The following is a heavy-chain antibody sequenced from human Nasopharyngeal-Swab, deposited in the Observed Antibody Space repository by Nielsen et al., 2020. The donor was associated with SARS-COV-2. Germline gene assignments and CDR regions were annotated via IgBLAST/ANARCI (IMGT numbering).Heavy chain of an antibody. Sequence: GESLKISCAASGFSFSTYWMDWVRQAPGKGPEWVSRIDNDGRRTFYADLAKGRFTISRDNTKNTLYLQMNSLSAEDTAVYYCVKYGSGWGQGTLVTVSS. CDR3: VKYGSG. V-gene: IGHV3-74*01. J-gene: IGHJ4*02. CDR2: IDNDGRRT. D-gene: IGHD6-19*01. CDR1: GFSFSTYW.